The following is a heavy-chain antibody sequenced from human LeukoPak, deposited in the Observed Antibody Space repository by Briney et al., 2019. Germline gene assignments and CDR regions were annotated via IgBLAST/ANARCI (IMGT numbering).Heavy chain of an antibody. V-gene: IGHV4-39*07. Sequence: KPSETLSLTCTVSGGSISSSSYYWGWVRQPPGKGLEWIGSIYYSGSTYYNPSLKSRVTISVDTSKNQFSLKLSSVTAADTAVYYCARGPSNRVVPAALPVVWGQGTLVTVSS. CDR1: GGSISSSSYY. CDR3: ARGPSNRVVPAALPVV. CDR2: IYYSGST. J-gene: IGHJ4*02. D-gene: IGHD2-2*01.